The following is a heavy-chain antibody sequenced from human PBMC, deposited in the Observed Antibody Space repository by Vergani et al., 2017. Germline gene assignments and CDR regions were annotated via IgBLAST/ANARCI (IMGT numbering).Heavy chain of an antibody. V-gene: IGHV3-23*01. CDR3: ARLSYDTTPYLQGGYDC. CDR1: GFTFSACP. CDR2: ISARYPST. Sequence: EVQLLQSGGGVIQPGGSVRLSCAASGFTFSACPTTWVRQAPGKGLEWVSAISARYPSTYYADSVKGRFTISRDNSKNMLYLQMNSLRAEDTAVYYCARLSYDTTPYLQGGYDCWGQGTLVSVSS. J-gene: IGHJ4*02. D-gene: IGHD3-22*01.